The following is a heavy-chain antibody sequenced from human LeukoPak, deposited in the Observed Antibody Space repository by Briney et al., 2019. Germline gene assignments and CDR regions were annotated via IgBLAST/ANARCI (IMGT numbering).Heavy chain of an antibody. CDR1: GYSFTSYW. CDR2: IYPGGSDT. CDR3: ARQVGDYYDSSGYSLD. V-gene: IGHV5-51*01. Sequence: GESLKISCKGSGYSFTSYWIGWVRQMPGKGLEWMGIIYPGGSDTRYSPSFQGQVTISADKSISTAYLQWSSLKASDTAMYYCARQVGDYYDSSGYSLDWGQGTLVTVSS. D-gene: IGHD3-22*01. J-gene: IGHJ4*02.